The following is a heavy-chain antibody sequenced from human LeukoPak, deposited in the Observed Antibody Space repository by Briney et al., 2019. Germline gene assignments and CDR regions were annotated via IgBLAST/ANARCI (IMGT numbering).Heavy chain of an antibody. Sequence: ASVKVSCKASGYTFTGYYMHWVRQAPGQGLEWMGWINPNSGGTNYAQKFQGRVTMTRDTSISTAYMELSRLRSDDTAVYYCARADGYCSSTSCYTNDYWGQGTPVTVSS. CDR3: ARADGYCSSTSCYTNDY. V-gene: IGHV1-2*02. CDR2: INPNSGGT. D-gene: IGHD2-2*02. CDR1: GYTFTGYY. J-gene: IGHJ4*02.